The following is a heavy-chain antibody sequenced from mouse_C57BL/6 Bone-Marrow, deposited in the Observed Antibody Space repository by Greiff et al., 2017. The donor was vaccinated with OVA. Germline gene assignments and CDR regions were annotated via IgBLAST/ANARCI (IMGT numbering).Heavy chain of an antibody. J-gene: IGHJ1*03. CDR3: ASIGGNFDV. Sequence: QVQLQQSGAELVRPGASVKLSCKASGYTFTDYYINWVKQRPGQGLEWIARIYPGSGNTYYNEKFKGKATLTAEKSSSTAYMQRSSLTSEDSAVYFCASIGGNFDVWGTGTTVTVSS. V-gene: IGHV1-76*01. D-gene: IGHD2-14*01. CDR2: IYPGSGNT. CDR1: GYTFTDYY.